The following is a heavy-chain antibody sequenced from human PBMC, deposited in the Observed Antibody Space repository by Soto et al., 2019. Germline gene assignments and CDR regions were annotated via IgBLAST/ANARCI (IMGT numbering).Heavy chain of an antibody. J-gene: IGHJ3*02. D-gene: IGHD4-17*01. V-gene: IGHV4-30-2*05. Sequence: SETLSLTCAVSGGSISSGGYSWSWIRQPPGKGLEWIGYIYYSGSTYYNPSLKSRVTISVDTSKNQFSLKLSSVTAADTAVYYCVREGDYGGNFRFYAFDIWGQGTMVTVSS. CDR2: IYYSGST. CDR3: VREGDYGGNFRFYAFDI. CDR1: GGSISSGGYS.